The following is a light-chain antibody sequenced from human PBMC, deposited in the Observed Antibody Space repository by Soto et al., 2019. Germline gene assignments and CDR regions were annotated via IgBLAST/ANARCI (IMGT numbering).Light chain of an antibody. CDR1: SSDVCAYNY. CDR2: EVS. Sequence: QSALTQAASVSGSPGQSITISCTGTSSDVCAYNYVSWYQQHPGKAPKVMIYEVSNRPSGVSNRFSGSKSGNTASLTISGLQAEDEADYYCSSYTSSGTYVVFGGGTKLTVL. CDR3: SSYTSSGTYVV. J-gene: IGLJ2*01. V-gene: IGLV2-14*01.